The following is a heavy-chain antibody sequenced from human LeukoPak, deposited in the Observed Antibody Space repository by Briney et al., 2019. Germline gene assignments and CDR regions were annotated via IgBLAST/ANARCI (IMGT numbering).Heavy chain of an antibody. CDR3: ARDGSGLEWLLYRFDY. CDR2: ISRSSSYI. Sequence: PGGSLRLSCAASGFTFSSYSMIWDRQAPGKGLEWVSPISRSSSYIYYADSVKGRFTISRDNAKNSLYLQMNSLRAEDTAVYYCARDGSGLEWLLYRFDYWGQGTLVTVSS. CDR1: GFTFSSYS. V-gene: IGHV3-21*01. J-gene: IGHJ4*02. D-gene: IGHD3-3*01.